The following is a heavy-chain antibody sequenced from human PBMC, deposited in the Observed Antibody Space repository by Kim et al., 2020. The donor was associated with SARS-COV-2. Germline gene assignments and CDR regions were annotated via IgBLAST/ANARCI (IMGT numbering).Heavy chain of an antibody. V-gene: IGHV1-24*01. CDR3: ATGGKGEQWLVLLFDY. J-gene: IGHJ4*02. D-gene: IGHD6-19*01. Sequence: KFQGRVTMTEDTSTDTAYMELSSLRSEDTAVYYCATGGKGEQWLVLLFDYWGQGTLVTVSS.